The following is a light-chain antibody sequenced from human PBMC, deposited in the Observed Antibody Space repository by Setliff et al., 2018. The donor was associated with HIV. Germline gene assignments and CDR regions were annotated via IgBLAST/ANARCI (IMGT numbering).Light chain of an antibody. CDR1: RSNIGDRS. CDR2: DNH. Sequence: QSALTQPPSVSAAPGQKVSISCSGSRSNIGDRSVSWYQHLPGTAPKLLIHDNHERPSGIPERFPGSTSGTSATLAISGLQTGDEADYYCGAWDTSLAVYVFGTGTKVTVL. V-gene: IGLV1-51*01. J-gene: IGLJ1*01. CDR3: GAWDTSLAVYV.